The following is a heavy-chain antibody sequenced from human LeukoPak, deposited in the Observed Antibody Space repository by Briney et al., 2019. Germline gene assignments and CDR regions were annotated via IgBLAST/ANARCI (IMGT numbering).Heavy chain of an antibody. J-gene: IGHJ4*02. CDR1: GFTFSSYE. CDR2: ISSNGGST. CDR3: VKDISRKRVTTLMFDY. D-gene: IGHD4-11*01. Sequence: GGSLRLSCAASGFTFSSYEMNWVRQAPGKGLEYVSAISSNGGSTYYADSVKGRFTISRDNSKNTLYLQMSSLRAEDTAVYYCVKDISRKRVTTLMFDYWGQGTLVTVSS. V-gene: IGHV3-64D*06.